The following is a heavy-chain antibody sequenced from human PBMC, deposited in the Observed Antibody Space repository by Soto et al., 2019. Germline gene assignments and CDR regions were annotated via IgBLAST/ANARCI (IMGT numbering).Heavy chain of an antibody. D-gene: IGHD3-10*01. J-gene: IGHJ4*02. CDR2: IWYDGSNK. V-gene: IGHV3-33*01. Sequence: QVQLVESGGGVVQPGRSLRLSCAASGFTFSSYGMHWVRQAPGKGLEWVAVIWYDGSNKYYADSVKGRFTISRDNSKNTPYPQMNSLRAEHMAVYYCARDRPTPYYCGSGTALDYWGQGTLVTVSS. CDR1: GFTFSSYG. CDR3: ARDRPTPYYCGSGTALDY.